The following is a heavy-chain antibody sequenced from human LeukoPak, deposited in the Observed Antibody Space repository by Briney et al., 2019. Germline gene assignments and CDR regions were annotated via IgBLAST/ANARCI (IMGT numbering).Heavy chain of an antibody. V-gene: IGHV3-66*01. CDR3: AREGCNSTRCYYGSFDY. CDR2: IYSGGST. CDR1: GFTVSSNY. Sequence: GGSLRLSCAASGFTVSSNYMSWVRQAPGKGLEWVSFIYSGGSTYYADSVKGRFTISRDNAKNSLYLQMNSLRAEDTAVYYCAREGCNSTRCYYGSFDYWGQGTLVTVSS. J-gene: IGHJ4*02. D-gene: IGHD2-2*01.